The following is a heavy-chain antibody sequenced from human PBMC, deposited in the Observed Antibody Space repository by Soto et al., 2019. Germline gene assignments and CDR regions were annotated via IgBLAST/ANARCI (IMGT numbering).Heavy chain of an antibody. V-gene: IGHV4-30-4*01. CDR2: IYYSGST. D-gene: IGHD4-17*01. CDR3: ARGGGYGDSYFGY. CDR1: GGSISSGDYY. Sequence: QVQLQESGPGLVKPSQTLSLTCTVSGGSISSGDYYWSWIRQPPGKGLEWIGYIYYSGSTYYNPSLKSRGTISVDTSKNQFSLKLSSVTAADTAVYYCARGGGYGDSYFGYWGQGTLVTVSS. J-gene: IGHJ4*02.